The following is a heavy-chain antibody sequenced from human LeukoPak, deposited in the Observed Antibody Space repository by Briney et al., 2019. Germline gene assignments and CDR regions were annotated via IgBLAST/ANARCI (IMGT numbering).Heavy chain of an antibody. CDR3: ARDGNYYYDSSGYYPLNFDY. V-gene: IGHV3-21*01. J-gene: IGHJ4*02. CDR1: GFTFSSYS. CDR2: ISSSSSYI. Sequence: PGGSLRLSCAASGFTFSSYSMNWVRQAPGKGLEWVSSISSSSSYIYYADSVKGRFTISRDNAKNSLYLQMNSLRAEDTAVYYCARDGNYYYDSSGYYPLNFDYWGQGTLVTVSS. D-gene: IGHD3-22*01.